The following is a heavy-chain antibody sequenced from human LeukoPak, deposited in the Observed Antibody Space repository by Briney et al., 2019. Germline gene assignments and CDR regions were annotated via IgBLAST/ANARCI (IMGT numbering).Heavy chain of an antibody. J-gene: IGHJ3*02. CDR1: GGSISSGGYY. Sequence: SQTLSLTCTVSGGSISSGGYYWSWIRQHPGKGLEWIGYIYYSGSTYYNPSLKSRVTISVDTSKNQFSLKLSSVTAADTAVYYCARPLIAVADDEDAFDIWGQGTMVTVSS. CDR3: ARPLIAVADDEDAFDI. D-gene: IGHD6-19*01. CDR2: IYYSGST. V-gene: IGHV4-31*03.